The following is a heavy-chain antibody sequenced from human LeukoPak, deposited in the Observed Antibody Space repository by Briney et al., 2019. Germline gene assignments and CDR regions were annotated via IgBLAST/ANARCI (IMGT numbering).Heavy chain of an antibody. CDR3: ARGGAMDYDILTGYYLDH. CDR2: IIPIFGTA. Sequence: ASVKVSCKASGGTFSSYAISWVRQAPGQGLEWMGGIIPIFGTANYAQKFQGRVTITADESTSTAYMELSSLRSEDTAVYYCARGGAMDYDILTGYYLDHWGQGTLVTVSS. D-gene: IGHD3-9*01. J-gene: IGHJ4*02. V-gene: IGHV1-69*13. CDR1: GGTFSSYA.